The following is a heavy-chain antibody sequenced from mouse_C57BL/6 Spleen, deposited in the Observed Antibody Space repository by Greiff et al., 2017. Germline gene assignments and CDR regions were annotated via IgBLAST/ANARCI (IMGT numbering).Heavy chain of an antibody. CDR2: ISSGGSYT. CDR3: ARKDPLWLDV. V-gene: IGHV5-6*02. CDR1: GFTFSSYG. J-gene: IGHJ1*03. Sequence: EVMLVESGGDLVKPGGSLKLSCAASGFTFSSYGMSWVRQTPDKRLEWVATISSGGSYTFYPDRVKGRFPISRDNAKNTLYLQMSSLKSEDTAMYYCARKDPLWLDVWGTGTTVTVSA.